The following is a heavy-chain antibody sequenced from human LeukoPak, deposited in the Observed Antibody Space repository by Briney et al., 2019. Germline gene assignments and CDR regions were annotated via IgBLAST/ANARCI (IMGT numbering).Heavy chain of an antibody. V-gene: IGHV3-53*05. CDR1: GFTVSRQY. J-gene: IGHJ4*02. CDR3: ARVETTLSYKLDY. D-gene: IGHD1-1*01. Sequence: PGGSLRLSCAASGFTVSRQYMKWAPQAPGKGLEWGSLIFRDSSTYYAESVKRRFTISREYSKNRLYFQMNNPRAEDTAMYYCARVETTLSYKLDYWGQGTLVTVSS. CDR2: IFRDSST.